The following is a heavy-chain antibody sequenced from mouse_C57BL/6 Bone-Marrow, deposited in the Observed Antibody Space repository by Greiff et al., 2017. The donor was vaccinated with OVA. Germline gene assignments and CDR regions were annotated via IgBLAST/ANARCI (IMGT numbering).Heavy chain of an antibody. V-gene: IGHV14-4*01. CDR2: IDPENGDT. J-gene: IGHJ2*01. CDR1: GFNIKDDY. Sequence: VQLQQSGAELVRPGASVKLSCTASGFNIKDDYMHWVKERPEQGLEWIGWIDPENGDTEYASKFQGKATITADTSSKTVYLHLSSLTSEDTVVYYCTTYRYWGQGTTLTVSS. CDR3: TTYRY.